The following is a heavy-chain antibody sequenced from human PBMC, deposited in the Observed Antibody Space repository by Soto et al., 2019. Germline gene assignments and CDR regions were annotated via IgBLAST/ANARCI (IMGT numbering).Heavy chain of an antibody. V-gene: IGHV3-33*06. J-gene: IGHJ5*02. CDR3: AKEYYYDSSGYYLWGRPHEP. CDR1: GFIFSSFG. Sequence: GGSLRLSCAASGFIFSSFGMHWVRQAPGKGLEWVAHIWYDGSNTYYADSVKGRFTISRDNSKNTLYLQMNRLRAEDTAVYYCAKEYYYDSSGYYLWGRPHEPWGQGPLVTVSS. CDR2: IWYDGSNT. D-gene: IGHD3-22*01.